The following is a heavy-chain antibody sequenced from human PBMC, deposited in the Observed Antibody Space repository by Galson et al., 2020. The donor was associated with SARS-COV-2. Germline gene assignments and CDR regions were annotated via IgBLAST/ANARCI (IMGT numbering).Heavy chain of an antibody. V-gene: IGHV3-11*06. CDR3: ALVNRVGPNY. D-gene: IGHD1-26*01. J-gene: IGHJ4*02. CDR2: ISSSSSYT. CDR1: GFTFSDYY. Sequence: GRSLRLSCAASGFTFSDYYMSWIRQAPGKGLEWVSYISSSSSYTNYADSVKGRFTISRDNAKNSLYLQMNSLRAEDTAVYYCALVNRVGPNYWGQGTLVTVSS.